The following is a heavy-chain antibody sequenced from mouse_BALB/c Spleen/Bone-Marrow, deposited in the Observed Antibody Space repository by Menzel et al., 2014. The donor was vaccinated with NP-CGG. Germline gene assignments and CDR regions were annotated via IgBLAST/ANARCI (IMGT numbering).Heavy chain of an antibody. CDR2: ISSGGGST. D-gene: IGHD1-2*01. Sequence: VNVVESGGGLVKPGGSLKLSCAASGFAFSSYDMSWVRQTPEKRLEWVAYISSGGGSTYYPDTVKGRFTISRDNAKNTLYLQMSSLKSEDTAMYYCARQGYGYVDFDVWGAGTTVTVSS. CDR3: ARQGYGYVDFDV. J-gene: IGHJ1*01. V-gene: IGHV5-12-1*01. CDR1: GFAFSSYD.